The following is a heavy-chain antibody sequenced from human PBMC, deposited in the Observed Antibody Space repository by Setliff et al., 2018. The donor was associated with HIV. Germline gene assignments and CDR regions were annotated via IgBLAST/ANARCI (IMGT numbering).Heavy chain of an antibody. CDR3: ASSSPTTYYYGSGSPPLDY. CDR1: GHTYNAYG. D-gene: IGHD3-10*01. J-gene: IGHJ4*02. CDR2: ISAHYGST. Sequence: ASVKVSCKAYGHTYNAYGITWVRQAPGQGLEWMGWISAHYGSTKYAQTLQGRVTMTTDTPTNTAYMEPRSLRSDDTAVYYCASSSPTTYYYGSGSPPLDYWGQGTLVTVSS. V-gene: IGHV1-18*01.